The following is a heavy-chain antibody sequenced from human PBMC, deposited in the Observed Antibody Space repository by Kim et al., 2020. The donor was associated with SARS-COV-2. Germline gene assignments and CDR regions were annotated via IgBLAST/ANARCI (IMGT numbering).Heavy chain of an antibody. CDR1: GDSINDYY. J-gene: IGHJ5*01. CDR2: VFYVGST. Sequence: SETLSLTCTVFGDSINDYYWSWIRQSPGKGLEWIGYVFYVGSTNYNPSLRSRVTISVDTSKNQFSLRLTSVTAADTAVYYCARSSSSWNNWFDPWGQGTVVTVSS. D-gene: IGHD6-13*01. V-gene: IGHV4-59*01. CDR3: ARSSSSWNNWFDP.